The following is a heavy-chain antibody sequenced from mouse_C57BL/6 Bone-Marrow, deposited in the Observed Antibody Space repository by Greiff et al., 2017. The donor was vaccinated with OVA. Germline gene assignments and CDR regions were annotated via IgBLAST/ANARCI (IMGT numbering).Heavy chain of an antibody. CDR2: ISSGGSYT. J-gene: IGHJ4*01. CDR1: GFTFSSYG. V-gene: IGHV5-6*02. Sequence: EVKLVESGGDLVKPGGSLKLSCAASGFTFSSYGMSWVRQTPDKRLEWVATISSGGSYTYYPDSVKGRFTISRDNAKNTLYLQMSSLKSEDTAMYYCARRRLLYAMDYWGQGTSVTVSS. CDR3: ARRRLLYAMDY. D-gene: IGHD1-1*01.